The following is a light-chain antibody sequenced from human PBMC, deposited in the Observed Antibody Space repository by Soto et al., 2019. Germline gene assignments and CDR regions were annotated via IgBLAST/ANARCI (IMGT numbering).Light chain of an antibody. J-gene: IGLJ1*01. CDR1: SSDVGGYNY. V-gene: IGLV2-14*01. Sequence: QSVLTQPASVSGSPGQSITISCTRTSSDVGGYNYVSWYQQHPGKAPKLMIYEVSNRPSGVSNRFSGSKSGNTASLTISGLQAEDEADYYCSSYTSSSHYVFGTGTKVTVL. CDR3: SSYTSSSHYV. CDR2: EVS.